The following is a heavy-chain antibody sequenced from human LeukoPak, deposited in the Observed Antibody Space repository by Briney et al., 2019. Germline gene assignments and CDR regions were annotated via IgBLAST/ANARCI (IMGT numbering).Heavy chain of an antibody. D-gene: IGHD1-26*01. CDR2: ISASGGNS. CDR1: GFTFSDSA. CDR3: ARDIELSC. Sequence: GGSLRLSCEAYGFTFSDSAMSWVRQASGGGLEWVSLISASGGNSYYAGSVKGRFTVSRDSSKNTLHLQMNSLRAEDTAVYYCARDIELSCWGQGTLVTVSS. V-gene: IGHV3-23*01. J-gene: IGHJ4*02.